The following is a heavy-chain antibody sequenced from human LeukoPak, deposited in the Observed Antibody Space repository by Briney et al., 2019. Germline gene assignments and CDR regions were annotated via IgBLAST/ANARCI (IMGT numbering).Heavy chain of an antibody. CDR3: ARDSGADAYFDL. D-gene: IGHD4/OR15-4a*01. CDR1: GYTFTGYY. CDR2: INPSGGST. V-gene: IGHV1-46*01. Sequence: ASVKVSCKASGYTFTGYYMHWVRQAPGQGLEWMGIINPSGGSTSYAQKFQGRVTMTRDMSTSTVYMELSSLRSEDTAVYYCARDSGADAYFDLWGRGTLVTVSS. J-gene: IGHJ2*01.